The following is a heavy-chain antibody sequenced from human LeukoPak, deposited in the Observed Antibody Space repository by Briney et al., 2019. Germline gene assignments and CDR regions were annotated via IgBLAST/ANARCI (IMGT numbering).Heavy chain of an antibody. CDR3: ARDQKVRGVNSADYYGMDV. CDR1: GFIFSSYD. CDR2: IGTAGDT. J-gene: IGHJ6*02. V-gene: IGHV3-13*01. Sequence: GGSLRLSCAASGFIFSSYDMHWVRQATGKGLEWVSAIGTAGDTYYPGSVKGRFTISRENAKNSLYLQMNSLRAGDTAVYYCARDQKVRGVNSADYYGMDVWGQGTTVTVSS. D-gene: IGHD3-10*01.